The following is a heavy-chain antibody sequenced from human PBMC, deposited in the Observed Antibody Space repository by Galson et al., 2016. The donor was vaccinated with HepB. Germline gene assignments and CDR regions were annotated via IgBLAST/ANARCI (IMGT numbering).Heavy chain of an antibody. Sequence: SLRLSCAASGFTFSSYGMHWVRQAPGKGLEWVAVMSHDGTNKYYGDSVKGRFTISRDSSKNTLYLQMNSLRVEDTAVYYCTRDWGSSWCLHWGQGTQVTVSS. CDR2: MSHDGTNK. D-gene: IGHD6-13*01. J-gene: IGHJ4*02. CDR1: GFTFSSYG. V-gene: IGHV3-30*03. CDR3: TRDWGSSWCLH.